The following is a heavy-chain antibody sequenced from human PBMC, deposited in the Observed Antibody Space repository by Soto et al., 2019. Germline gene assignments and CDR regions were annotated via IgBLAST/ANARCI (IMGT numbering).Heavy chain of an antibody. CDR1: GFTFSSYA. J-gene: IGHJ4*02. CDR3: AKTPLGRGAARLQSFDY. D-gene: IGHD6-6*01. V-gene: IGHV3-23*01. CDR2: ISGSGGST. Sequence: GGSLRLSCAASGFTFSSYAMSWVRQAPGKGLEWVSAISGSGGSTYYADSVKGRFTISRDNSKNTLYLQMNSLRAEDTAVYYCAKTPLGRGAARLQSFDYWGQGTLVTVSS.